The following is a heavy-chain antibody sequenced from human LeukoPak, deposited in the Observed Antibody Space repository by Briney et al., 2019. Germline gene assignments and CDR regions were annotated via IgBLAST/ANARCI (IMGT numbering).Heavy chain of an antibody. J-gene: IGHJ4*02. CDR1: GFTFSSYS. CDR3: ARDGSAWDY. CDR2: INQDGSEK. V-gene: IGHV3-7*05. D-gene: IGHD6-25*01. Sequence: GGSLRLSCAASGFTFSSYSMTWVRQAPGKGLEWVANINQDGSEKYYVDSVKGRFSISRDNAKNSLYLQMNSLRAEDTAVYFCARDGSAWDYWGQGTLVTVSS.